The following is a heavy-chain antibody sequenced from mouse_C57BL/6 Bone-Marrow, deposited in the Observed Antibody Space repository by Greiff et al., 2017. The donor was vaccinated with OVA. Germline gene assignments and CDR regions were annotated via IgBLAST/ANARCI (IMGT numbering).Heavy chain of an antibody. J-gene: IGHJ2*01. CDR1: GFTFSSYA. D-gene: IGHD1-1*01. CDR3: ARDITTVFDY. V-gene: IGHV5-4*01. Sequence: EVQLVESGGGLVKPGGSLKLSRAASGFTFSSYAMSWVRQTPEKRLEWVATISDGGSYTYYPDNVKGRFTISRDNAKNNLYLQMSHLKSEDTAMYYCARDITTVFDYWGQGTTLTVSS. CDR2: ISDGGSYT.